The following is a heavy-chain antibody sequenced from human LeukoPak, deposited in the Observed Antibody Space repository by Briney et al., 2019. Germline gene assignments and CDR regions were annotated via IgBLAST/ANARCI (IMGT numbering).Heavy chain of an antibody. CDR1: GFTFSSYG. Sequence: GRSLRLSCAASGFTFSSYGMHWVRQAPGKGLEWVAVISYDGSNKYYADSVKGRFTISRDNSKNTLYLQMNSLRSEDTAVYYCAADPYSGTPDAFDIWGQGTMVTVSS. V-gene: IGHV3-30*03. D-gene: IGHD1-26*01. CDR3: AADPYSGTPDAFDI. CDR2: ISYDGSNK. J-gene: IGHJ3*02.